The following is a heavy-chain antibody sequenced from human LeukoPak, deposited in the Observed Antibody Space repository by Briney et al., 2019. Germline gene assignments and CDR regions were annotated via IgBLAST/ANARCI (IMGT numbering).Heavy chain of an antibody. CDR2: IIPIFGTA. CDR1: GGTFSSYA. V-gene: IGHV1-69*13. J-gene: IGHJ4*02. D-gene: IGHD1-26*01. Sequence: SVKVSCKASGGTFSSYAISWVRQAPGQGLEWMGGIIPIFGTANYAQKFQGRVTITADESTSTAYMELSSLRSEDTAVYYCAREVGAQNYYYDYWGQGTLVTVSS. CDR3: AREVGAQNYYYDY.